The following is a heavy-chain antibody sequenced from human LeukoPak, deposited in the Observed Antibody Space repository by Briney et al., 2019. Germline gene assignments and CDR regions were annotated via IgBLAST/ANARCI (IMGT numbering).Heavy chain of an antibody. J-gene: IGHJ4*02. D-gene: IGHD1-26*01. Sequence: ASVKVSCKASGGTFSTYVFSWVRQAPGQGLEWMGGIIPVFGSANFAQKFQGRVTITADESTSTAYMELSSLRSEDMAVYYCARDVGPPGGFDSWGQGTLVTVSS. CDR2: IIPVFGSA. CDR3: ARDVGPPGGFDS. CDR1: GGTFSTYV. V-gene: IGHV1-69*01.